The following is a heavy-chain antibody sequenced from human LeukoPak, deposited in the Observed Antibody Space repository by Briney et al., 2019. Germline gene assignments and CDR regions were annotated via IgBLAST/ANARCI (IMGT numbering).Heavy chain of an antibody. CDR2: MSFDGGHI. J-gene: IGHJ4*02. Sequence: GGSLRLSCAASGFTFSSYEMNWVRQAPGKGLEWVAVMSFDGGHIYYADSVQGRFTISRDNSKSTLYLQMNSLRAEDTGLYYCARDHSTGSAIVYWGQGSLVTVSS. CDR1: GFTFSSYE. CDR3: ARDHSTGSAIVY. D-gene: IGHD6-19*01. V-gene: IGHV3-30*04.